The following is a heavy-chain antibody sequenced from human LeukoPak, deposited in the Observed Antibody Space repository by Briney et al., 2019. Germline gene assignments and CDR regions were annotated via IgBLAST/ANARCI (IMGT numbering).Heavy chain of an antibody. J-gene: IGHJ3*02. CDR1: GFTFSSYE. CDR3: ARDKWLRNYYDSSGYYLGAFDI. D-gene: IGHD3-22*01. CDR2: ISSSGSTI. V-gene: IGHV3-48*03. Sequence: GGTLRLSCAASGFTFSSYEMNWVRQAPGKGLEWDSYISSSGSTIYYADSVKGRFTISRDNAKNSLYLQMNSLRAEDTAVYYCARDKWLRNYYDSSGYYLGAFDIWGQGTMVTVSS.